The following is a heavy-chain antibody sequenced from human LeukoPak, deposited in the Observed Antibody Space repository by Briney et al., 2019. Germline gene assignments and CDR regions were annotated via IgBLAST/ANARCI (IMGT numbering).Heavy chain of an antibody. V-gene: IGHV4-59*08. CDR2: IYYSGST. J-gene: IGHJ3*02. CDR3: ARLNYLGI. Sequence: SDPLSLLCTVSGGPNSGDHWNWMRQPPGKGLEWIGYIYYSGSTNYNPSLKSRVTISIDTSKNQCSLKLTSVTAADTAVYYCARLNYLGIWGQGTMVTVS. CDR1: GGPNSGDH. D-gene: IGHD3-10*01.